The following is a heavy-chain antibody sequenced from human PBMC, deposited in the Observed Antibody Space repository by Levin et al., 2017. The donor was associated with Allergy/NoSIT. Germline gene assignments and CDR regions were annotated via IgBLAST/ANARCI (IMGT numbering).Heavy chain of an antibody. CDR1: GDSIRSDTW. CDR2: IYHSGST. D-gene: IGHD3-10*01. CDR3: TTPKFRGVANWFDP. J-gene: IGHJ5*02. V-gene: IGHV4-4*02. Sequence: SQTLSLPCTVSGDSIRSDTWWGWVRQPPGKGLEWIGEIYHSGSTNYNPSLKSRVTLSVDQSKNQFSLKLTSVTAADTAVYYCTTPKFRGVANWFDPWGQGTLVTVSS.